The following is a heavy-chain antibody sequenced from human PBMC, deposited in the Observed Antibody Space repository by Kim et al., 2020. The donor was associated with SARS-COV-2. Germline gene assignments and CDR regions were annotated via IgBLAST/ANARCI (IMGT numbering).Heavy chain of an antibody. J-gene: IGHJ4*02. V-gene: IGHV3-33*06. CDR1: RFTFSSYG. D-gene: IGHD2-15*01. Sequence: GALRLSCAASRFTFSSYGLHWVRQAPGKGLEWVAVIWYDGSNKYHADSVKGRFTISRDNSKNTLYLQMNNLRAEDTAVYYCAKERRKYCSGGSCHLEYWGQGTLVTVSS. CDR3: AKERRKYCSGGSCHLEY. CDR2: IWYDGSNK.